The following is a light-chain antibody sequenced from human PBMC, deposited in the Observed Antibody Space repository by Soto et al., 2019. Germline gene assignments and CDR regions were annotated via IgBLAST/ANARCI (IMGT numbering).Light chain of an antibody. V-gene: IGLV2-14*01. CDR3: SSYTTAYTQV. Sequence: QSVLSQPASVSGSPGQSITISCTGTSNDVGYYNYVSWYQQHPGQAPKLMISEVTTRPSGVSDRFSGSKSGNTASLTISRLQAEYEAHYYCSSYTTAYTQVFGGGTQLTVL. J-gene: IGLJ3*02. CDR2: EVT. CDR1: SNDVGYYNY.